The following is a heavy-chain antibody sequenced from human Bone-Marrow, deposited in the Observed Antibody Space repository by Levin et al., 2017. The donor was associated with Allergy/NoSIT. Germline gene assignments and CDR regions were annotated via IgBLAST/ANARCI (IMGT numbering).Heavy chain of an antibody. V-gene: IGHV1-58*01. Sequence: GDSVKVSCKASGFTFSSSAVQWVRQTRVQRLEWIGRIVVDNGNTKYTQSFQDRFTITTDMSGTTAYLEVSSLRSEDTAVYYCAAVYLTRRGTDSPIDYWGQGTLVTVSS. CDR3: AAVYLTRRGTDSPIDY. J-gene: IGHJ4*02. CDR2: IVVDNGNT. D-gene: IGHD5/OR15-5a*01. CDR1: GFTFSSSA.